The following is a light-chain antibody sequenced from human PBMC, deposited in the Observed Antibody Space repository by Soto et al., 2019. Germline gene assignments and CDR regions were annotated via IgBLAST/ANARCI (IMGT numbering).Light chain of an antibody. J-gene: IGKJ2*01. V-gene: IGKV1-39*01. CDR2: AAS. Sequence: DIQMTQSPSSLSASVGDRATITCRASQRISSYLNWYQQKPGKAPKLLIYAASNLQSGVPSRFSGSGSGTDFTLSISNLQPEDFATYYCQQSNSTPYTFGQGTKVDIK. CDR1: QRISSY. CDR3: QQSNSTPYT.